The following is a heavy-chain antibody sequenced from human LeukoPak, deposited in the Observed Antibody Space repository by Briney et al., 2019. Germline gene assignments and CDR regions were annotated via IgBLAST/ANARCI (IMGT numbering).Heavy chain of an antibody. CDR2: ISSSGSTI. D-gene: IGHD3-10*01. J-gene: IGHJ1*01. Sequence: PGGSLRLSCAASGFTFSSYEMNWVRQAPGKGLEWVSYISSSGSTIYYADSVKGRFTISRDNAKNSLYLQMNSLRAEDTAVYYCARVGWFGELLFGQHWGQGTLVTVSS. V-gene: IGHV3-48*03. CDR3: ARVGWFGELLFGQH. CDR1: GFTFSSYE.